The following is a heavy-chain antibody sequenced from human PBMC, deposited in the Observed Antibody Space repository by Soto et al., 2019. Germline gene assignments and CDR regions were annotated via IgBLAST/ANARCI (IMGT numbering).Heavy chain of an antibody. J-gene: IGHJ6*02. Sequence: PGGSLRLSCAASGFTFSNYAMSWVRQAPGKGLEWVSAISGSGGSTYYADSVKGRFTISRDNSKNTLYLQMNSLRAEDTAVYYCAREWRSSSWYYYYYYYGMDVWGQGTTVTVSS. D-gene: IGHD6-13*01. V-gene: IGHV3-23*01. CDR1: GFTFSNYA. CDR2: ISGSGGST. CDR3: AREWRSSSWYYYYYYYGMDV.